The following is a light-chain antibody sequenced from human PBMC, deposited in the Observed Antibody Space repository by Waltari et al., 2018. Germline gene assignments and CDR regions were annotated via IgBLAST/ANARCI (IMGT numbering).Light chain of an antibody. Sequence: DIQLTQSPSSLTASVGDRVTITCRASQSINRNLNWYHQKPGRAPKLLIYAASSLQSGVPSRFSGSGSGTGFTLTISSLQPEDFATYYCQQSHSSFGQGTKVEIK. V-gene: IGKV1-39*01. CDR3: QQSHSS. CDR2: AAS. J-gene: IGKJ1*01. CDR1: QSINRN.